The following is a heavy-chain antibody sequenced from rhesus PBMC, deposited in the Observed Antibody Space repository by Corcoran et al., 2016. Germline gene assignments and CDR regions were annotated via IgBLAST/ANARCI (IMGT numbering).Heavy chain of an antibody. Sequence: QVQLQESGPGLVKPSETLSLTCAVSGGSTSSNYWSWIRPPPGKGLERIGYIYGGSGSTSYNPSLKSRVAISTDTSKNQFSLKLSSVTAADTAVYYCAWEEEGFDYWGQGVLVTVSP. J-gene: IGHJ4*01. V-gene: IGHV4-147*01. CDR2: IYGGSGST. CDR1: GGSTSSNY. CDR3: AWEEEGFDY. D-gene: IGHD1-44*02.